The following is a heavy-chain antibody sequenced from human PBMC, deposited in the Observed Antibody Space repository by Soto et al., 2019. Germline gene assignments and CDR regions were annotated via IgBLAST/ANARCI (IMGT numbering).Heavy chain of an antibody. V-gene: IGHV1-18*04. CDR3: TTTTAGDY. Sequence: QVQLVQSGAEVENPGASVKVSCTASGYTFSNYGISWVRQAPGQGLEWMGWINPYDGYTNYARKFQGRVTMTTDTSTSTAYMEVKSLTSNDTAVYYCTTTTAGDYWGQGTLVTVSS. D-gene: IGHD6-13*01. CDR2: INPYDGYT. CDR1: GYTFSNYG. J-gene: IGHJ4*02.